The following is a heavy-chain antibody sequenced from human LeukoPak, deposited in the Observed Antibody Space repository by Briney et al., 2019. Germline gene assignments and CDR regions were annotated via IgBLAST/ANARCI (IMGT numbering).Heavy chain of an antibody. CDR1: GGSISYSSYY. CDR2: IHYSGST. CDR3: AGSSYDSSGWVDY. J-gene: IGHJ4*02. D-gene: IGHD3-22*01. V-gene: IGHV4-39*07. Sequence: SETLSLTCTVSGGSISYSSYYWGWIRQPPGKGLEWIGSIHYSGSTYYNPSLKSRVTISVDTSKNQFSLKLSSVTAADTAVYYCAGSSYDSSGWVDYWGQGTLVTVSS.